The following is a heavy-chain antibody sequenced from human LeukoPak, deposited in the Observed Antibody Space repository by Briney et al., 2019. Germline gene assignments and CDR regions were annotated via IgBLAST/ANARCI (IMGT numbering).Heavy chain of an antibody. V-gene: IGHV4-59*08. CDR3: ARLGIVGAPIDY. J-gene: IGHJ4*02. D-gene: IGHD1-26*01. CDR2: IYYSGST. Sequence: SETLSLTCTVSGGSISSYYWSWIRQPPGKGLEWIGYIYYSGSTNYNPSLKSRVTISVDTSKNQFSLKLSSVTAADTAVYYCARLGIVGAPIDYWGQGTLVTVSS. CDR1: GGSISSYY.